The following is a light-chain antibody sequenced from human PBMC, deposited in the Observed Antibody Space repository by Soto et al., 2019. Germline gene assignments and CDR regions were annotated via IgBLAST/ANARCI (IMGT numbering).Light chain of an antibody. J-gene: IGLJ1*01. CDR1: SSDVGAYRF. Sequence: QSALTQPASVSGSPGQSITISCTGTSSDVGAYRFVSWYQQHPGKSPKLMIYDVSNRPPGVSNRLSGSKSGNTASLTISGLQAEDEADYYCSSYTTSSTRVFGTGTKVTVL. CDR3: SSYTTSSTRV. V-gene: IGLV2-14*03. CDR2: DVS.